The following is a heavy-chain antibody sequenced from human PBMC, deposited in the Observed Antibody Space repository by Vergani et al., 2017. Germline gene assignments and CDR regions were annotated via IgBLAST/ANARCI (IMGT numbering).Heavy chain of an antibody. D-gene: IGHD3-3*01. Sequence: QVQLVESGGGVVQPGRSLRLSCAASGFTFSSYGMHWVRQAPGKGLEWVAVIWYDGSNKYYADSVKGRFTISRVNSKNTLYLQMNSLRAEDTAVYYCARAASRFLEWLSAPFDYWGQGTLVTVSS. J-gene: IGHJ4*02. CDR3: ARAASRFLEWLSAPFDY. CDR2: IWYDGSNK. V-gene: IGHV3-33*01. CDR1: GFTFSSYG.